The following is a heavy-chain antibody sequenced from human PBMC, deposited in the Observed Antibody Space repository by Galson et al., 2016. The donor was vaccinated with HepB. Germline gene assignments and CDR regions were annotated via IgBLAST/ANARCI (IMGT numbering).Heavy chain of an antibody. V-gene: IGHV3-21*01. D-gene: IGHD2-15*01. J-gene: IGHJ6*02. CDR3: ARDPGRYCSGGFCYSIPDYNGMDG. CDR2: ITSKGNYR. CDR1: RFTFSSYS. Sequence: SLRLSCAASRFTFSSYSMNWVRPAPGKGLEWISSITSKGNYRYYADSVKDRFTISRDNTKNSLYPQMNSLRAEDAAVYYCARDPGRYCSGGFCYSIPDYNGMDGWGQGTTVIVSS.